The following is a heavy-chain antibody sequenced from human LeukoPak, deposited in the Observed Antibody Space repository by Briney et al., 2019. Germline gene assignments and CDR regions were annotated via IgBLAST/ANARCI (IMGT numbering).Heavy chain of an antibody. J-gene: IGHJ5*02. D-gene: IGHD3-10*01. CDR2: IYTSGST. CDR1: GGSISSYY. Sequence: SETLSLTCTVSGGSISSYYWSWIRQPAGKGLEWIGRIYTSGSTNYNPSLKSRVTMSVDTSKNQFSLKLSSVTAADTAVYYCARVRDYYGSGSYYISNWFDPWGQGTLVTVSS. V-gene: IGHV4-4*07. CDR3: ARVRDYYGSGSYYISNWFDP.